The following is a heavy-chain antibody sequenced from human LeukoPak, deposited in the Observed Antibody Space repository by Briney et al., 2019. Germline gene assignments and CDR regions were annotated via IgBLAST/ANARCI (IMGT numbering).Heavy chain of an antibody. Sequence: SETLSLTCAVSGGSISSGGYSWSWIRQPPGKGLEWIGNIYYSGSTNYNPSLKSRVTISLDTSKKQLSLKVSSVTAADTAVYYCARRADWFDPWGQGTLVTVSS. V-gene: IGHV4-61*08. CDR3: ARRADWFDP. CDR1: GGSISSGGYS. J-gene: IGHJ5*02. CDR2: IYYSGST.